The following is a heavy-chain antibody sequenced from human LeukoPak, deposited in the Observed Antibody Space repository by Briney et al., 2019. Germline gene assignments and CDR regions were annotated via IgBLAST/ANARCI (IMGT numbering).Heavy chain of an antibody. D-gene: IGHD2/OR15-2a*01. Sequence: SETVSLTCTVSGGSISTYYWSWIRQPPGKGLEWIGYIYYSGSTNYNPSLKSRVTISVDTSKNQFSLKLSSVTAADTAVYYCARGRGDPPTTYYYYMDVWGKGTTVTISS. CDR3: ARGRGDPPTTYYYYMDV. V-gene: IGHV4-59*01. CDR2: IYYSGST. J-gene: IGHJ6*03. CDR1: GGSISTYY.